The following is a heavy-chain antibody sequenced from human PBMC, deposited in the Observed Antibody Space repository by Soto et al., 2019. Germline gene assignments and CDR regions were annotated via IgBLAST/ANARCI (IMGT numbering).Heavy chain of an antibody. D-gene: IGHD3-22*01. CDR3: ARGDYYDSSGFSLHAFDI. Sequence: PGGSLRLFCAASGFTFRDYYMSLIREAAGKLLELVSYISSSGITIYYADSVNGRFTTSRDNAKNSLYLQMNSLRAEDTAVYYCARGDYYDSSGFSLHAFDIWGQGTMVTVSS. CDR1: GFTFRDYY. V-gene: IGHV3-11*01. J-gene: IGHJ3*02. CDR2: ISSSGITI.